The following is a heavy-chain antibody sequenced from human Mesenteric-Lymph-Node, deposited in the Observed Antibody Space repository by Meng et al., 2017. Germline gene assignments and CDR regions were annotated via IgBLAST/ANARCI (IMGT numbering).Heavy chain of an antibody. J-gene: IGHJ6*02. V-gene: IGHV3-33*03. CDR3: ARLRSYSYNYYGLDV. D-gene: IGHD3-10*01. Sequence: GESLKISCAASGFTFSSYGMHWVRQAPGKGLEWVAVIWYDGSNKYYADSVKGRFTISRDNAKTSLYLEMIYLGADDTAVYYCARLRSYSYNYYGLDVWGQGTTVTVSS. CDR2: IWYDGSNK. CDR1: GFTFSSYG.